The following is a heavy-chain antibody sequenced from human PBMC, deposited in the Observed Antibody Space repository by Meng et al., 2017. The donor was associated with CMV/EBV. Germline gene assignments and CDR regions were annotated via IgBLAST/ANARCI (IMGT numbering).Heavy chain of an antibody. CDR1: GFTFRSYR. Sequence: ESPKLSRPASGFTFRSYRMNWVRQAPGKGLEWVSYISSSSSTIYYADSVKGRFTISRDNAKNSLYLQMNSLRAEDTAVYYCARVSLRVVPAASYYYYYGMDVWGQGTTVTVSS. D-gene: IGHD2-2*01. J-gene: IGHJ6*02. V-gene: IGHV3-48*04. CDR3: ARVSLRVVPAASYYYYYGMDV. CDR2: ISSSSSTI.